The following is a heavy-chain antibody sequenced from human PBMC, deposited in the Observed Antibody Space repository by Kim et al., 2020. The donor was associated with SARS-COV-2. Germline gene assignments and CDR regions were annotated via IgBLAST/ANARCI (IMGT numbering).Heavy chain of an antibody. J-gene: IGHJ6*02. CDR3: AREAWEATGTTDYYYYYGMDV. Sequence: GGSLRLSCAASGFTFSDYYMSWIRQAPGKGLEWVSYISSSGSTIHYADSVKGRFTISRDNAKNSLYLQMNSLRAEDTAVYYCAREAWEATGTTDYYYYYGMDVWGQGTTVTVSS. CDR2: ISSSGSTI. V-gene: IGHV3-11*01. CDR1: GFTFSDYY. D-gene: IGHD1-1*01.